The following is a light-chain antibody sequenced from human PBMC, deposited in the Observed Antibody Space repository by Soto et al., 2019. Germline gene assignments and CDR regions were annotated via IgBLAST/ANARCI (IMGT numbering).Light chain of an antibody. Sequence: IVLTQSPGTLSLSPGERATLYCRASESITSTYLAWYQLKPGRPPRLVIYGAFNRATGIPDRFSATGSGTDFSLTISGLEPEDSAVYFCQRYGTSPLSFGQGTKLEIK. V-gene: IGKV3-20*01. CDR1: ESITSTY. J-gene: IGKJ2*03. CDR3: QRYGTSPLS. CDR2: GAF.